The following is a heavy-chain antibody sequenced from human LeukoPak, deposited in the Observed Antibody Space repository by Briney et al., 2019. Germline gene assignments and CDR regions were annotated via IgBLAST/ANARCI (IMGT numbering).Heavy chain of an antibody. D-gene: IGHD3-10*01. CDR2: MQPDGGEK. CDR1: GFTFSSYW. Sequence: GGSLRLSCAASGFTFSSYWMSWVHQAPGKGLEWVANMQPDGGEKYYVDSVKGRFTISRDNAKNSLYLQMNSLRAEDTAVYYCARETPYGSLTFDYWGQGTRVTVSS. V-gene: IGHV3-7*03. J-gene: IGHJ4*02. CDR3: ARETPYGSLTFDY.